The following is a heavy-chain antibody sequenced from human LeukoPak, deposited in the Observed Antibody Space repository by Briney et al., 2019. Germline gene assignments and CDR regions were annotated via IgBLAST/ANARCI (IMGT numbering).Heavy chain of an antibody. V-gene: IGHV3-30*18. CDR2: ISYDGSNK. J-gene: IGHJ4*02. D-gene: IGHD3-22*01. CDR1: GFTFSSYG. CDR3: AKDDSSGYSAPDY. Sequence: GGSLRLSCAASGFTFSSYGMHWVRQAPGKGLEWVAVISYDGSNKYYADSVKGRFTISRDNSKNTLYLQMNSLRAEDTAVYYCAKDDSSGYSAPDYWGQGTLVTVSS.